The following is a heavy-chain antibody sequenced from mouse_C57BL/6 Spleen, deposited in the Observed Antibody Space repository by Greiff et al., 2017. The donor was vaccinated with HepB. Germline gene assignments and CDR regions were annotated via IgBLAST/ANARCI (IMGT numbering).Heavy chain of an antibody. CDR1: GYSFTGYY. CDR2: INPSTGGT. Sequence: VHVKQSGPELVKPGASVKISCKASGYSFTGYYMNWVKQSPEKSLEWIGEINPSTGGTTYNQKFKAKATLTVDKSSSTAYMQLKSLTSEDSAVYYCARWNWAYAMDYWGQGTSVTVSS. CDR3: ARWNWAYAMDY. V-gene: IGHV1-42*01. J-gene: IGHJ4*01. D-gene: IGHD4-1*01.